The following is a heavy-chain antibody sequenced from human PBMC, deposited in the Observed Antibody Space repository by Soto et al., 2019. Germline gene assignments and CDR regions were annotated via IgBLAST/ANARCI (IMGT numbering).Heavy chain of an antibody. CDR3: ARADCSSTSCYSPFDY. CDR1: GFTFSSYG. J-gene: IGHJ4*02. Sequence: PGGSLRLSCAASGFTFSSYGMHWVRQAPGKGLEWVAVIWYDGSNKYYADSVKGRFTISRDNSKNTLYLQVNSLRAEDTAVYYCARADCSSTSCYSPFDYWGQGT. V-gene: IGHV3-33*01. CDR2: IWYDGSNK. D-gene: IGHD2-2*01.